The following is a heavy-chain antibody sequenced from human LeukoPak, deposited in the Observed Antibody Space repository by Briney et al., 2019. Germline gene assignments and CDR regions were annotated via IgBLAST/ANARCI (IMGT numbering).Heavy chain of an antibody. D-gene: IGHD2-2*02. J-gene: IGHJ6*03. CDR1: GGTFSSYA. V-gene: IGHV1-69*05. Sequence: SVKVSCKASGGTFSSYAISWVRQAPGQGLEWMGGIIPIFGTANYAQKFQGRVTITTDESTSTAYMELSSLGSEDTAVYYCARVRGCSSTSCYRDHYYYYYMDVWGKGTTVTVSS. CDR2: IIPIFGTA. CDR3: ARVRGCSSTSCYRDHYYYYYMDV.